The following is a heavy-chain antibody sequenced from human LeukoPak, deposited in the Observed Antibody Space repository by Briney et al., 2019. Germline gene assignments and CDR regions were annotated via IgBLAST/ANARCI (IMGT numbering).Heavy chain of an antibody. CDR1: GGSISSYY. D-gene: IGHD1-26*01. Sequence: SETLSLTCTVSGGSISSYYWSWIRQPAGKGLEWIGRIYTSGSSNYNPSLKSRVTMSLYTSKNQFSLKLSSVTAADTAVYYCARDVWERCFDLWGRGTLVTVSS. V-gene: IGHV4-4*07. J-gene: IGHJ2*01. CDR2: IYTSGSS. CDR3: ARDVWERCFDL.